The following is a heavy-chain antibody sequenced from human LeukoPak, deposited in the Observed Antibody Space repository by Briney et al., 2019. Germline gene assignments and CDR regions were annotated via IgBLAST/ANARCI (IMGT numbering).Heavy chain of an antibody. Sequence: SETLSLTCAVYGGSFSGYYWSWIRQPPGKGLEWIGEINHSGSTNYNPSLKSRVTISVDTSKNQFSLKLSSVTAADTAVYYCARILCIAAVGRYGKAPYYYYYGMDVWGQGTTVTVSS. CDR1: GGSFSGYY. CDR2: INHSGST. CDR3: ARILCIAAVGRYGKAPYYYYYGMDV. J-gene: IGHJ6*02. D-gene: IGHD6-13*01. V-gene: IGHV4-34*01.